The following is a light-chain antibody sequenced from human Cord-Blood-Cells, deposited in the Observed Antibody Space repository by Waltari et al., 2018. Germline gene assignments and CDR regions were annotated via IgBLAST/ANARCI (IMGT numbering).Light chain of an antibody. CDR3: QQYNSYST. CDR2: DAS. J-gene: IGKJ1*01. V-gene: IGKV1-5*01. CDR1: QSISSW. Sequence: DIQMTQSPSTLPASVGDRVTITCRASQSISSWLAWYQQKPGKSHKLLIYDASSLESGVPSRFSGSGSGTEFTLTISSLQPDDFATHYCQQYNSYSTFGQGTKVEIK.